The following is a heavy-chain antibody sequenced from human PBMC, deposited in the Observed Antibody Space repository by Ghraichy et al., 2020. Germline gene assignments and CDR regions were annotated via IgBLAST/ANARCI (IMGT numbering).Heavy chain of an antibody. V-gene: IGHV3-21*01. J-gene: IGHJ6*02. Sequence: GALRLSCAASGFTFSSYSMNWVRQAPGKGLEWVSSISSSSSYIYYADSVKGRFTISRDNAKNSLYLQMNSLRAEETAVYYCAREGKCELLLGYYYYGMDVWGQGTTVTVSS. D-gene: IGHD1-26*01. CDR3: AREGKCELLLGYYYYGMDV. CDR1: GFTFSSYS. CDR2: ISSSSSYI.